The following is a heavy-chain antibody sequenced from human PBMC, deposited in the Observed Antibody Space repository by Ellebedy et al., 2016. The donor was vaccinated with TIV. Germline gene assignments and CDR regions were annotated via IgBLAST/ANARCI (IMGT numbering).Heavy chain of an antibody. CDR2: IYPGDSDT. Sequence: GGSLRLSXKGSGYSFTSYWIGWVRQMPGKGLEWMGIIYPGDSDTRYSPSFQGQVTISADKSISTAYLQWSSLKASDTAMYYCAAGGYYYDSSGQSLGYWGQGTLVTVSS. J-gene: IGHJ4*02. CDR3: AAGGYYYDSSGQSLGY. D-gene: IGHD3-22*01. V-gene: IGHV5-51*01. CDR1: GYSFTSYW.